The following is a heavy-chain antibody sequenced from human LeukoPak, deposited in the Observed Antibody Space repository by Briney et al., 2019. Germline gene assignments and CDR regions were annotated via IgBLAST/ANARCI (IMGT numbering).Heavy chain of an antibody. V-gene: IGHV4-39*07. Sequence: SETLSLTCTVSGGSISSSSYYWGWIRQPPGKGLEWIGGIYYSGSTYYNPSLKSRVSISVDASKSQFSLKLSSVTAADTAVYYCARSGGYVLYFDYWGQGALVTVSS. CDR3: ARSGGYVLYFDY. J-gene: IGHJ4*02. CDR1: GGSISSSSYY. D-gene: IGHD5-12*01. CDR2: IYYSGST.